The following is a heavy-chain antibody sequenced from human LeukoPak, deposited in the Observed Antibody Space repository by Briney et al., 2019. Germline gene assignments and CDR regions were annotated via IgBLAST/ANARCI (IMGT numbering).Heavy chain of an antibody. D-gene: IGHD2-15*01. Sequence: GASVTVSCKASGYTFTSYYMHWVRQAPGQGLGWMGIINPSGGSTSYAQKFQGRVTMTRDTSTSTVYMELSSLRSEDTAVYYCARDLRDCSGGSCYSGRDYWGQGTLVTVSS. CDR3: ARDLRDCSGGSCYSGRDY. J-gene: IGHJ4*02. CDR1: GYTFTSYY. V-gene: IGHV1-46*01. CDR2: INPSGGST.